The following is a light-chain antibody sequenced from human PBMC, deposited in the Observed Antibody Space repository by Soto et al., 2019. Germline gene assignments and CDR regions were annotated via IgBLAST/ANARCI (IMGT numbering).Light chain of an antibody. V-gene: IGKV1-5*01. J-gene: IGKJ3*01. CDR2: DAC. CDR1: QSISSW. Sequence: EIQMTQSPSTLSASVGDRVTVTCRASQSISSWLAWYQQKPGKAPKLLIYDACSLESGVASRYSGSGCGTEFTLTISSRQPDDYATYYCQQHKSYWAFTFGPGTNVDIK. CDR3: QQHKSYWAFT.